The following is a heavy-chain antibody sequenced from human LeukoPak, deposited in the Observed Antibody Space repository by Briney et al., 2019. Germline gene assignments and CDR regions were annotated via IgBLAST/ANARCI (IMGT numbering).Heavy chain of an antibody. CDR3: ARDTPGSGYRK. CDR1: GYTFTSYG. CDR2: ISAYNGNT. Sequence: ASVKVSCKASGYTFTSYGISWVRQAPGQGLEWVGWISAYNGNTNYAQKFQGRVTMTRDTSISTAYMELSRLRSDDTAVYYCARDTPGSGYRKWGQGTLVTVSS. V-gene: IGHV1-18*01. J-gene: IGHJ4*02. D-gene: IGHD5-12*01.